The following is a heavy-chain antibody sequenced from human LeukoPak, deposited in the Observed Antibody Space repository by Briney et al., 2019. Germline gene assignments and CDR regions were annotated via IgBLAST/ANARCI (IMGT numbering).Heavy chain of an antibody. CDR1: GGSISGGSYY. Sequence: SETLSLTCTVSGGSISGGSYYWSWIRQPAGKGLEWIGRIYTSGSTNYNPSLKSRVTISVDTSKNQFSLKLSSVTAADTAVYYCARSLGYCSSTSCYNRAGYFDYWGQGTLVTVSS. CDR2: IYTSGST. D-gene: IGHD2-2*02. J-gene: IGHJ4*02. CDR3: ARSLGYCSSTSCYNRAGYFDY. V-gene: IGHV4-61*02.